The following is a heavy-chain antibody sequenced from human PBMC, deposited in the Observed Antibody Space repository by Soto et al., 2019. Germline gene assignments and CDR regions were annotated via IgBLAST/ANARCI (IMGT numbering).Heavy chain of an antibody. D-gene: IGHD3-3*01. CDR3: ARDQGDYDFWSGYWLARYYCGC. J-gene: IGHJ4*02. V-gene: IGHV1-2*02. CDR1: GYTFTGYY. Sequence: ASVKVSCKASGYTFTGYYMHWVRQAPGQGLEWMGWINPNSGGTNYAQKFQGRVTMTRDTSISTAYMELSRLRSDDTAVYYCARDQGDYDFWSGYWLARYYCGCWGQGTLGTVAS. CDR2: INPNSGGT.